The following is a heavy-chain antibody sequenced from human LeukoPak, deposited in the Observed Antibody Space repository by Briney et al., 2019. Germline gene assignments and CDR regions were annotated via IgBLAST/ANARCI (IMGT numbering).Heavy chain of an antibody. CDR2: IYTSGST. J-gene: IGHJ5*02. Sequence: SETLSLTCTVSGGSISSYYWSWIRQPAGKGLEWIGRIYTSGSTNYNPSLKSRVTMSVDTSKNQFSLKLSSVTAADTAVYYCARVGSYCSSTSCYYWFDPWGQGTLVTVSS. D-gene: IGHD2-2*01. CDR1: GGSISSYY. CDR3: ARVGSYCSSTSCYYWFDP. V-gene: IGHV4-4*07.